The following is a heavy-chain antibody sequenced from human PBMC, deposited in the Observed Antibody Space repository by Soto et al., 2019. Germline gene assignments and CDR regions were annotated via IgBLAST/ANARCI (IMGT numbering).Heavy chain of an antibody. J-gene: IGHJ4*02. CDR3: ARQRTSVVTQAYFDS. CDR2: IYYSGST. D-gene: IGHD2-21*02. CDR1: GDSINNRSYY. V-gene: IGHV4-39*01. Sequence: SETLSLTCTVTGDSINNRSYYLGWVRQPPGKGLEWIGSIYYSGSTYNTPSLKSRVSMSVDTSKKQFSLKLRSVTAADTALYYCARQRTSVVTQAYFDSWGQGSLVTVCS.